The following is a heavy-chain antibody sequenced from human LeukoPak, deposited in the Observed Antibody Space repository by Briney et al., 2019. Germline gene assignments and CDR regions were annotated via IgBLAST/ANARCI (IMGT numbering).Heavy chain of an antibody. CDR3: ARVMGYCSGGSCYPFDY. D-gene: IGHD2-15*01. CDR1: WFSLCRFW. CDR2: IKQDGSDK. Sequence: GGGLWLFCVTSWFSLCRFWMGWVRHAPGEGVGWVGNIKQDGSDKYYVDSVKGRFTISRDNAKNSMYLQMNSLRAEDTAVYSCARVMGYCSGGSCYPFDYWGQGTLVTVSS. V-gene: IGHV3-7*05. J-gene: IGHJ4*02.